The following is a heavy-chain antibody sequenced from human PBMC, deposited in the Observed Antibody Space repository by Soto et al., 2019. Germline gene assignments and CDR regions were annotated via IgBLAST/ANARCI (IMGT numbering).Heavy chain of an antibody. CDR3: ARGINYYDSSGDSWFDP. D-gene: IGHD3-22*01. V-gene: IGHV4-30-2*01. Sequence: PSETLSLTCTVSGGSINSGGYSWTWIRQPPGKGLEWIGYIYHTGTTYYNMSLKSRVTISVDRSKNQFSLKLSSVTAADTAAYYCARGINYYDSSGDSWFDPWGQGTLVTVSS. CDR2: IYHTGTT. CDR1: GGSINSGGYS. J-gene: IGHJ5*02.